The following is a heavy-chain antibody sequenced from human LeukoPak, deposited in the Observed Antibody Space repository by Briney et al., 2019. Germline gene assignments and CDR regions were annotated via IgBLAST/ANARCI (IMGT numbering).Heavy chain of an antibody. J-gene: IGHJ4*02. Sequence: SETLSLTCAVYGGSFSGYYWSWIRQPPGKGLEWIGEINHSGSTNYNPSLRSRVTISVDTSKNQFSLKLSSVTAADTAVYYCARLRGRSDYWGQGTLVTVSS. CDR1: GGSFSGYY. CDR2: INHSGST. D-gene: IGHD2-15*01. V-gene: IGHV4-34*01. CDR3: ARLRGRSDY.